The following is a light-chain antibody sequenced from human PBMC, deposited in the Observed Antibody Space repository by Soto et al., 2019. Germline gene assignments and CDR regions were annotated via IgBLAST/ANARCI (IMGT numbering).Light chain of an antibody. J-gene: IGKJ1*01. CDR2: DAS. CDR1: QGVSCNY. Sequence: PGERATLACRPSQGVSCNYLAWYQRKPGQAPRLLIYDASSRAIDIPNRFSGSWCGTDFTLTITRLEAEDVAFYYCQQYGSSPTTFGQGTKVEI. CDR3: QQYGSSPTT. V-gene: IGKV3-20*01.